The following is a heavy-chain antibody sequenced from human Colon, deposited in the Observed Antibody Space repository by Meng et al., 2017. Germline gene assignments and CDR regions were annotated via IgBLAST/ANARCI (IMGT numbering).Heavy chain of an antibody. CDR1: GGSIKSGGYH. CDR3: ARDTLYGTDY. Sequence: QVQRHESGPGLVRPSDGRSRVCTVSGGSIKSGGYHWSWVRQHPGKGLEYIGFMSDSGTTDYNPSLRSRVSISEIGSSKNQFSLTLRSVTAADTATYFCARDTLYGTDYWGQGVLVTVSS. J-gene: IGHJ4*02. D-gene: IGHD4-17*01. V-gene: IGHV4-31*03. CDR2: MSDSGTT.